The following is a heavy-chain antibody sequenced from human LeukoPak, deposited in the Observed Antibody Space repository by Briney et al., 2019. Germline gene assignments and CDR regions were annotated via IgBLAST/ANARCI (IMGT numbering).Heavy chain of an antibody. CDR1: GYTFTSYG. V-gene: IGHV1-18*01. Sequence: ASVKVSCKASGYTFTSYGIGWVRQAPGQGLEWMGWISAYNGNTNYAQKLQGRVTMTTDTSTSTAYMELRSLRSDDTAVYYCARDSVTSYYYGMDVWGQGTTVTVSS. CDR2: ISAYNGNT. D-gene: IGHD3-16*02. CDR3: ARDSVTSYYYGMDV. J-gene: IGHJ6*02.